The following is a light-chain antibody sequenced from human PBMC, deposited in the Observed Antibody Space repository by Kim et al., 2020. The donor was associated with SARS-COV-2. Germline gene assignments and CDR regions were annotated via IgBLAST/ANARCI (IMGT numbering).Light chain of an antibody. V-gene: IGKV3-11*01. CDR2: DAS. CDR3: QQRNNWPPAVT. CDR1: QSIRVH. Sequence: PGEGDTRSCRASQSIRVHLTWYQHRPGQATRLLSYDASIRATGIPDRFGGSGAGTEFSLTISSLESEDFAIYYCQQRNNWPPAVTFGGGTKVEIK. J-gene: IGKJ4*01.